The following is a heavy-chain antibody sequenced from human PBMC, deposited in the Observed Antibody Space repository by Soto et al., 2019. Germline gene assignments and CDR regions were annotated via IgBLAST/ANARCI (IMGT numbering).Heavy chain of an antibody. Sequence: SETLSLTCAVYGGSFSGYYWSWIRQPPGKGLEWIGEINHSGSTNYNPSLKSQVTISVDTSKNQFSLKLSSVTAADTAVYYCARGSRGYCSGGSCSYVPLIDYWGQGTLVTVSS. D-gene: IGHD2-15*01. CDR3: ARGSRGYCSGGSCSYVPLIDY. CDR1: GGSFSGYY. V-gene: IGHV4-34*01. CDR2: INHSGST. J-gene: IGHJ4*02.